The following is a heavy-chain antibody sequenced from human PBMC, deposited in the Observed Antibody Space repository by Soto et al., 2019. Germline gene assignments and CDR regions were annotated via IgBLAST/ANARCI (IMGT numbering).Heavy chain of an antibody. CDR3: ARGWGMTTVTTYYYYYSGMDV. CDR1: GYTFTSYG. Sequence: ASVKVSCKASGYTFTSYGISWVRQAPGQGLEWMGWISAYNGNTNYAQKLQGRVTMTTDTSTSTAYMELRSLRSDDTAVYYCARGWGMTTVTTYYYYYSGMDVWGQGTTVTVSS. J-gene: IGHJ6*02. V-gene: IGHV1-18*01. CDR2: ISAYNGNT. D-gene: IGHD4-4*01.